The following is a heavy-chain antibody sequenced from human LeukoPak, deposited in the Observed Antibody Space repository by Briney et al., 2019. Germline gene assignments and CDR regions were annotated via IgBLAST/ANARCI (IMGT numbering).Heavy chain of an antibody. J-gene: IGHJ4*02. CDR2: IASGGGGI. CDR3: ARYAPPTTVATRFFDS. D-gene: IGHD4-23*01. Sequence: GGSLRLSCAASGFTFSSYAMTWVRQAPGKGLEWVSVIASGGGGIQYADSVKGRFTISRDNSKNTLYLQTSGLTAEDTAIYYCARYAPPTTVATRFFDSWGQGALVTVSA. CDR1: GFTFSSYA. V-gene: IGHV3-23*03.